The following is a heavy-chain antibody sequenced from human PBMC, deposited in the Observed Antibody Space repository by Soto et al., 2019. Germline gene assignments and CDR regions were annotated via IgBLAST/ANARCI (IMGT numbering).Heavy chain of an antibody. D-gene: IGHD2-15*01. Sequence: PGGSLRLSCAASGFTFSSYGMHWVRQAPGKGLEWVAVIWYDGSNKYYVDSVKGRFTISRDNAKNSLYLQMNSLRAEDTAVYYCTRAIRIYYGMDVWGQGTTVTVSS. CDR1: GFTFSSYG. J-gene: IGHJ6*02. CDR3: TRAIRIYYGMDV. CDR2: IWYDGSNK. V-gene: IGHV3-33*01.